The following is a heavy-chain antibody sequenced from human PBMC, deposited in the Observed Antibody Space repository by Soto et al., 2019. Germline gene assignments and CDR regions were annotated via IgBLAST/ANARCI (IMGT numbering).Heavy chain of an antibody. J-gene: IGHJ4*02. CDR3: ERDTSGEGLAY. V-gene: IGHV3-11*01. Sequence: QVQLVESGGGLVKPGGSLRLSCAASGFTFSDFYMSWIRHAPGKGLEWVSYISSSGKSGSTIYYADSVKGQFTISRDNAKRSLYLQMNSLRAEDTAVYYCERDTSGEGLAYWGQGALVTVSS. D-gene: IGHD3-10*01. CDR2: ISSSGKSGSTI. CDR1: GFTFSDFY.